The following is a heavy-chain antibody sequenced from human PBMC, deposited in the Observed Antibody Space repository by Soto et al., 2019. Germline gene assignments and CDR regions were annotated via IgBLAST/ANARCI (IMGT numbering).Heavy chain of an antibody. D-gene: IGHD6-13*01. CDR2: IWYDGSRE. CDR1: GFIFNNYA. Sequence: QVQLVESGGGVVQPGRSLRLSCAASGFIFNNYAMHWVRQTPGRGLEWVAVIWYDGSREFYADSVNGRFTISRDNSKKMLSLLMISLRAEDTAVYYCARHVMTSTSWASTPDVWGQGTLRTVSS. V-gene: IGHV3-33*01. J-gene: IGHJ4*02. CDR3: ARHVMTSTSWASTPDV.